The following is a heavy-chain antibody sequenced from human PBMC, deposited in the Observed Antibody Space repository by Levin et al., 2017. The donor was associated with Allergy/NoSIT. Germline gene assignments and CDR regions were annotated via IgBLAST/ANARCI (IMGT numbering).Heavy chain of an antibody. CDR2: INQDGTTA. Sequence: GESLKISCAGSGFTFSNNYMAWVRQAPGKGLEWVAIINQDGTTAHYVDSVRGRFTISRDNAKTSLFLQMSSLRDEDTAVYYCARGRGFLIDYWGQGSLVTVSS. D-gene: IGHD3-3*01. CDR3: ARGRGFLIDY. J-gene: IGHJ4*02. CDR1: GFTFSNNY. V-gene: IGHV3-7*01.